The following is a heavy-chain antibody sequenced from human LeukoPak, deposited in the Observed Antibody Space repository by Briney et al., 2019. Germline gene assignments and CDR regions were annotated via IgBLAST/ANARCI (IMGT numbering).Heavy chain of an antibody. D-gene: IGHD4-17*01. Sequence: SETLSLTCTVSGGSISSGGYYWSWIRQHPGKGLEWIGYIYYSGSTYYNPSLKSRVTISIDTSKDQFSLKLSSVTAADTAVYYCARDSTGYFDYWGQGTLVTVSS. V-gene: IGHV4-31*03. CDR1: GGSISSGGYY. CDR3: ARDSTGYFDY. CDR2: IYYSGST. J-gene: IGHJ4*02.